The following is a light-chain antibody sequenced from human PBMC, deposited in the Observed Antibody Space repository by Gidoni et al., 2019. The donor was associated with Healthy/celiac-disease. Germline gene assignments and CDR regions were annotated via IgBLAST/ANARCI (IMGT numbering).Light chain of an antibody. CDR3: QQYNRFWT. CDR1: QSINTW. V-gene: IGKV1-5*03. CDR2: KAS. Sequence: DIQMTQSPSTLSASVGDRVAITCRASQSINTWLAWYQQKPGKVPKLLIYKASSLQSGVPSRFSGSGSGTEFTLTISSLQPDDFATYYCQQYNRFWTFXQXTKVEIK. J-gene: IGKJ1*01.